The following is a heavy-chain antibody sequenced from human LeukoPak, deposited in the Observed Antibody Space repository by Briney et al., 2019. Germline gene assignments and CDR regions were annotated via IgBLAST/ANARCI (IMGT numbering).Heavy chain of an antibody. J-gene: IGHJ6*03. Sequence: ASVKVSCKASGYSFTNYYMHWVRQAPGQGLEWMGWINPNSGGTNYAQKFQGRVTMTRDTSISTAYMELSKLRSDDTAVYYCARAERGHYYDSSGYVGYYYYMDVWGKGTTVTVSS. CDR3: ARAERGHYYDSSGYVGYYYYMDV. CDR1: GYSFTNYY. CDR2: INPNSGGT. V-gene: IGHV1-2*02. D-gene: IGHD3-22*01.